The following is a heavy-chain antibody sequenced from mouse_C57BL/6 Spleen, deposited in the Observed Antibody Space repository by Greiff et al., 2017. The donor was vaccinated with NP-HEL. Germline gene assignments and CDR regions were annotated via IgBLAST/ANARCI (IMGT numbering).Heavy chain of an antibody. CDR3: ARQGAPGAMDY. CDR1: EYEFPSHD. D-gene: IGHD3-1*01. J-gene: IGHJ4*01. Sequence: DVKLQESGGGLVQPGESLKLSCESNEYEFPSHDMSWVRKTPEKRLELVAAINSDGGSTYYPDTMERRFIISRDNTKKTLYLQMSSLRSEDTALYYCARQGAPGAMDYWGQGTSVTVSS. CDR2: INSDGGST. V-gene: IGHV5-2*01.